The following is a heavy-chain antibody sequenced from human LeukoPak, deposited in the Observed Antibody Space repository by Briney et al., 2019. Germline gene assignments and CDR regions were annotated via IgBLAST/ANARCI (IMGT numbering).Heavy chain of an antibody. CDR2: INPNSGGT. D-gene: IGHD6-6*01. V-gene: IGHV1-2*02. CDR3: ARAWGMGVAARPAGGYAFDI. CDR1: GYTFTGYY. J-gene: IGHJ3*02. Sequence: GASVKVSCKASGYTFTGYYMHWVRQAPGQGLEWMGWINPNSGGTNYAQKFQGRVTMTRDTSISTAYMELSRLRSDDTAVYYCARAWGMGVAARPAGGYAFDIWGQGTMVTVSS.